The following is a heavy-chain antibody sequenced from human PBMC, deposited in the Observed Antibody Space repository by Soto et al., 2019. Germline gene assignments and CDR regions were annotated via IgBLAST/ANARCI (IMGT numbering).Heavy chain of an antibody. V-gene: IGHV3-33*01. D-gene: IGHD2-2*01. J-gene: IGHJ4*02. Sequence: QVQLVESGGGVVQPGRSLRLSCAASGFTFSSYGMQWVRQAPGKGLEWVAVIWYDGSNKYYADSVKGRFTISRDNSKNTLYLQMNSLRAEDTAVYYCARGYCSSTSCQYYFDYWGQGTLVTVSS. CDR2: IWYDGSNK. CDR3: ARGYCSSTSCQYYFDY. CDR1: GFTFSSYG.